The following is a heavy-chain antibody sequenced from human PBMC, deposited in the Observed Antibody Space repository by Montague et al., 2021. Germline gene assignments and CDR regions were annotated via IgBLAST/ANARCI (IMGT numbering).Heavy chain of an antibody. D-gene: IGHD2-21*02. CDR2: VYHTGGT. J-gene: IGHJ4*02. V-gene: IGHV4-38-2*02. Sequence: SETLSLTCNVSGYSITSGYYWGWIRQSPERGLAWIVSVYHTGGTYYSPSLKRRDTISVDTSKNQVSLRLNTVIAADTALYYCTRIGGDDYSVAWGQGILVTDSP. CDR1: GYSITSGYY. CDR3: TRIGGDDYSVA.